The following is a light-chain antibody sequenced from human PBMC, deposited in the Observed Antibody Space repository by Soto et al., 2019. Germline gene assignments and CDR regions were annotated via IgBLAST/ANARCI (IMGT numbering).Light chain of an antibody. CDR2: GVS. V-gene: IGLV2-11*01. CDR3: CSYAGSYTLV. CDR1: SSDVGGYNY. J-gene: IGLJ2*01. Sequence: QAVVTQPRSVSGSPGQSVTISCTGPSSDVGGYNYVSWYQQHPGKAPKLMIYGVSKRPSGVPDRFSGSKSGNTASLTISGLQAEDEADYYCCSYAGSYTLVFGGGTKLTVL.